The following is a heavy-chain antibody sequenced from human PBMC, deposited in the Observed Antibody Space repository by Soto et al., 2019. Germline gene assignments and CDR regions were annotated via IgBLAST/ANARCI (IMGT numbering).Heavy chain of an antibody. CDR2: IYRTGST. Sequence: SETLYLNCADSGGSFTSNNWWTWVRQPPGQGLEWIGEIYRTGSTNYNPSLKSRVTISLDKSENQFSLKVTSLTAADTAVYYCASRDPGTSVDYWGQGTLVTVSS. D-gene: IGHD1-7*01. V-gene: IGHV4-4*02. J-gene: IGHJ4*02. CDR1: GGSFTSNNW. CDR3: ASRDPGTSVDY.